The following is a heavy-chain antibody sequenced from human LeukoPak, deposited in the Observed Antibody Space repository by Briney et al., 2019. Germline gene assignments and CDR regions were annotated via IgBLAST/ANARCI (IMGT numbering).Heavy chain of an antibody. Sequence: SETLSLTCTVSGGSISSYYWSWIRQPPGKGLEWIGYIYYSGSTNYNPSLKSRVTISVDTSKNQFSLKLSSVTAADTAVYYCARRANSGFDAFAIWGQGTMVTVSS. CDR3: ARRANSGFDAFAI. CDR1: GGSISSYY. D-gene: IGHD3-22*01. CDR2: IYYSGST. J-gene: IGHJ3*02. V-gene: IGHV4-59*01.